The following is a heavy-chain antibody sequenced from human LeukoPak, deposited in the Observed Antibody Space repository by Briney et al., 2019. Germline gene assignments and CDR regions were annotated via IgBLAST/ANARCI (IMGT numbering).Heavy chain of an antibody. D-gene: IGHD6-13*01. CDR1: VYTFTGYY. CDR3: ARSKNIAAAGTGVGY. J-gene: IGHJ4*02. V-gene: IGHV1-2*02. CDR2: INPNSGGT. Sequence: ASVKVSCKASVYTFTGYYMHWVRQAPGQGLEWMGWINPNSGGTNYAQKFQGRVTMTRDTSISTAYMELSRLRSDDTAVYYCARSKNIAAAGTGVGYWSQGTLVTVSS.